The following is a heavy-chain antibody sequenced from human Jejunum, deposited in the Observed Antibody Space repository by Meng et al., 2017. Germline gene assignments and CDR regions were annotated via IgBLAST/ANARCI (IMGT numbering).Heavy chain of an antibody. D-gene: IGHD2-15*01. CDR1: GLRFDNYG. Sequence: GGSLRLSCAVSGLRFDNYGMSWIRQTAGKGLEWVSGINWNGDRTGYADSVKGRFTISRDNRKNTLYLQMNSLRAEDTALYYCARGYCSGGSCYAPEYWGQGTMVTVSS. CDR3: ARGYCSGGSCYAPEY. V-gene: IGHV3-20*04. CDR2: INWNGDRT. J-gene: IGHJ4*02.